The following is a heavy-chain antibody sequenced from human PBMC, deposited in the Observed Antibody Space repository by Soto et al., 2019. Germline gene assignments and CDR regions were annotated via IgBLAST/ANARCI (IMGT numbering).Heavy chain of an antibody. CDR3: SGDPRYFYYHGMDV. CDR2: ISAYNGNT. CDR1: GYTFTSYG. J-gene: IGHJ6*02. V-gene: IGHV1-18*01. Sequence: ASVKVSCKASGYTFTSYGISWVRQAPGQGLEWMGWISAYNGNTNYAQKLQGRVTMTTDTSTSTAYMELRSLRSDDTAVYYCSGDPRYFYYHGMDVWGQGTTVTVSS.